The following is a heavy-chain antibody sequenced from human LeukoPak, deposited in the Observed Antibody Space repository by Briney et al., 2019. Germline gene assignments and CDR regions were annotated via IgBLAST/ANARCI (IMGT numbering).Heavy chain of an antibody. V-gene: IGHV4-39*07. CDR1: GGSISSSSYY. Sequence: SETLSLTCTVSGGSISSSSYYWGWIRQPPGKGLEWIGSIYYSGSTYYNPSLKSRVTISVDTSKNQFSLKLSSVAAADTAVYYCARSLTYYGSGSSFDYWGQGTLVTVSS. CDR2: IYYSGST. J-gene: IGHJ4*02. CDR3: ARSLTYYGSGSSFDY. D-gene: IGHD3-10*01.